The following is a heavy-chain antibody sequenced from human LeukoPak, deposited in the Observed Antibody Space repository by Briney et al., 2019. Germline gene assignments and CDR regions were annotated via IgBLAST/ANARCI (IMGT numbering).Heavy chain of an antibody. Sequence: GGSLRLSCAASGFTFSSYDMHWVRQATGKGLEWVSAIGTAGGTYYPGSVKGRFTISRENAKNSLYLQMNSLRAGDTAVYYCARGKVSTMVRGVTEFDYWGQGTLVTVSS. V-gene: IGHV3-13*01. CDR1: GFTFSSYD. J-gene: IGHJ4*02. CDR2: IGTAGGT. CDR3: ARGKVSTMVRGVTEFDY. D-gene: IGHD3-10*01.